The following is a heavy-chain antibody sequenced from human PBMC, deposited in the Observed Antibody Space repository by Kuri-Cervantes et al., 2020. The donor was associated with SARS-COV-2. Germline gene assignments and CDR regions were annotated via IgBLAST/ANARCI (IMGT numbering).Heavy chain of an antibody. CDR3: ARDEDSGSYYHDAFDI. Sequence: GESLKISCAASGITFDDYGMRWVRQAPGKGLEWVSGINWNGGSTGYADSVKGRFTISRDNSKNTLYLQMNSLRAEDTAVYYCARDEDSGSYYHDAFDIWGQGTMVTVSS. CDR2: INWNGGST. CDR1: GITFDDYG. D-gene: IGHD1-26*01. J-gene: IGHJ3*02. V-gene: IGHV3-20*04.